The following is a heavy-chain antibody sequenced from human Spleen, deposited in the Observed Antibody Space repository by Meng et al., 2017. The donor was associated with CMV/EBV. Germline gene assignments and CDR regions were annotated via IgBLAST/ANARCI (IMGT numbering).Heavy chain of an antibody. J-gene: IGHJ1*01. V-gene: IGHV3-53*01. CDR2: RYSGGRK. D-gene: IGHD2-15*01. CDR1: GVKVRSNY. Sequence: RISGAAEGVKVRSNYRTGGRKAPGKGLEGVAVRYSGGRKYYADAEKGRCTISRDNSKNTLYLQMNSLRAEDTAVYYCTRDLVAGSAWGQGTLVTVSS. CDR3: TRDLVAGSA.